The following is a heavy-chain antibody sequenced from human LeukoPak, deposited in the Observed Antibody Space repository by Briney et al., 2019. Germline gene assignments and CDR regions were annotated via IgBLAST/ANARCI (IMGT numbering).Heavy chain of an antibody. Sequence: SETLSLTCTVSGGSVSSYYWSWIRQPAGKGLEWIGRTYTSGSTNYNPSLKSRVTISVDKSKNQFSLKLSSVTAADTAVYYCAGAYYSYDAFDIWGQGTMVTVSS. D-gene: IGHD3-10*01. CDR1: GGSVSSYY. V-gene: IGHV4-4*07. CDR3: AGAYYSYDAFDI. J-gene: IGHJ3*02. CDR2: TYTSGST.